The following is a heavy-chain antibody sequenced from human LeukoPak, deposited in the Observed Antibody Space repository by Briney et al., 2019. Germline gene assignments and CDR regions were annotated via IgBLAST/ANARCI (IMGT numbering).Heavy chain of an antibody. CDR2: IQQDGSEI. Sequence: GSLRLSCAASGFTFSSYEINWVRQAPGKGLEWVANIQQDGSEIFYVDSVRGRFTISRDNAKNSLYLQMNTLRAEDTAVYYCARPSFVTGSYYPLWGQGTLVAVSS. CDR3: ARPSFVTGSYYPL. CDR1: GFTFSSYE. J-gene: IGHJ4*02. V-gene: IGHV3-7*01. D-gene: IGHD1-26*01.